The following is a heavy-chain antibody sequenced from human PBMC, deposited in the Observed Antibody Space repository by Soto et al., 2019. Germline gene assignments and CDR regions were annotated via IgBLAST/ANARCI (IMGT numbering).Heavy chain of an antibody. Sequence: QVQLVQSGAEVKKPGSSVKVSCKASGGTFSSYTISWVRQAPGQGLEWMGRIIPILGIANYAQKFQGRVTIPAHKPTSTAYMELSSLRSEDTAVYYCAREEYYYGSGAFFDYWGQGTLVTVSS. V-gene: IGHV1-69*08. CDR2: IIPILGIA. CDR3: AREEYYYGSGAFFDY. D-gene: IGHD3-10*01. J-gene: IGHJ4*02. CDR1: GGTFSSYT.